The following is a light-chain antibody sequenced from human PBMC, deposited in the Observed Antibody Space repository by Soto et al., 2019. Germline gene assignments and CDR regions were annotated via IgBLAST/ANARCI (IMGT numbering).Light chain of an antibody. J-gene: IGKJ2*01. V-gene: IGKV1-16*01. CDR3: QQYSSFPYT. CDR1: HDILTS. Sequence: DIQMTQSPSSLSASVGDRVTITCRASHDILTSLSWFQQKPGKAPESLMYGVSNLQGGVPSRFSGSGSGTDFTLTINNLQPEDFATYFCQQYSSFPYTFGQGTKLEIK. CDR2: GVS.